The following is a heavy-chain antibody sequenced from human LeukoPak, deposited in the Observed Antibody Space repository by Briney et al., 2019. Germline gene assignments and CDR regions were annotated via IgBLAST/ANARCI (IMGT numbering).Heavy chain of an antibody. D-gene: IGHD3-3*02. CDR1: GFTFSSHE. J-gene: IGHJ4*03. CDR2: ISSRGTAM. CDR3: ARGPTDFHFWSGYAA. Sequence: GGSLRLSCVVSGFTFSSHEMHWVRQAPGKGLEWVSHISSRGTAMYYADSVKGRFTISRDNAKNSLYLQMNSLRAEDTAVYYCARGPTDFHFWSGYAAWGQGTLVTVSS. V-gene: IGHV3-48*03.